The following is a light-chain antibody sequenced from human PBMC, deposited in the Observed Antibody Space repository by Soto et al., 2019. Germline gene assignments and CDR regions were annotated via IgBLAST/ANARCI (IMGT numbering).Light chain of an antibody. CDR2: GAS. CDR3: QQYNNWPET. J-gene: IGKJ1*01. Sequence: EIEMTQSPATLTLSPGERATLSCRASQSVGTNLAWYQQKPGQAPRLLIFGASTRATGVPARISGSGSGTDFTLTISSLQSEDFAMYYCQQYNNWPETFGQGTDVEIK. CDR1: QSVGTN. V-gene: IGKV3-15*01.